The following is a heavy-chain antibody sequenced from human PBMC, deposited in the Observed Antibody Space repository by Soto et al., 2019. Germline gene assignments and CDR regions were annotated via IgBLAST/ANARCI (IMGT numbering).Heavy chain of an antibody. CDR1: GGTFSSYA. CDR3: ARDRYYYDSSGYYLFDY. D-gene: IGHD3-22*01. CDR2: IIPIFGTA. J-gene: IGHJ4*02. Sequence: QVQLVQSGAEVKKPGSSVKVSCKASGGTFSSYAISWVRQAPGQGLEWMGGIIPIFGTANYAQKFQGRVTITAEESTSTAYMELSSLRSDDTAVYYCARDRYYYDSSGYYLFDYWGQGTLVTVSS. V-gene: IGHV1-69*01.